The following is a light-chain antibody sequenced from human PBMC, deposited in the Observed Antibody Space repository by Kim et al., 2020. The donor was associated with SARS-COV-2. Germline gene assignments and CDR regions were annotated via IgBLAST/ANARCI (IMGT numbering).Light chain of an antibody. Sequence: QSVLTQPPSVSAAPGQKVTISCSGSRSNIGNNPVSWYQQFPGTAPRLITYDNDKRPSGIPDRFSSSKSGTSATLGITGLRTGAEADYYCATWDSSLSVGVFGGGTKVTVL. J-gene: IGLJ3*02. CDR3: ATWDSSLSVGV. CDR2: DND. V-gene: IGLV1-51*01. CDR1: RSNIGNNP.